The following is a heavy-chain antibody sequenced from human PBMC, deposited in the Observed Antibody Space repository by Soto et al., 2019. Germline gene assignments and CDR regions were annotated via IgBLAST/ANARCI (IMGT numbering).Heavy chain of an antibody. CDR3: VIFGDGGS. V-gene: IGHV3-30-3*01. J-gene: IGHJ5*02. Sequence: QVQLVESGGGVVQPGRSLRLSCVASGVTLSSYTLHWVRQAPGKGLAWVAVISYDGSKKYYADSVKGRFTISRDNSKNTLYLQMNSLRDEDTAVYYCVIFGDGGSWGQGTLVTVSS. CDR2: ISYDGSKK. CDR1: GVTLSSYT. D-gene: IGHD2-21*02.